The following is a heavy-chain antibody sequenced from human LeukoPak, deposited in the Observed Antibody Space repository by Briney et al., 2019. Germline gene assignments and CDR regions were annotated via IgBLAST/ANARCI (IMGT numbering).Heavy chain of an antibody. D-gene: IGHD1-1*01. CDR3: AKDTPTTGYHLDS. CDR2: IRYDGSDK. J-gene: IGHJ4*02. V-gene: IGHV3-30*02. CDR1: GFTFSSYG. Sequence: GGSLRLSCAASGFTFSSYGMHWVRQAPGKGLEWVAFIRYDGSDKSYADSVKGRFTISRDNSENTLYLQINSLRVEDTAVHYCAKDTPTTGYHLDSWGQGTLVTVSS.